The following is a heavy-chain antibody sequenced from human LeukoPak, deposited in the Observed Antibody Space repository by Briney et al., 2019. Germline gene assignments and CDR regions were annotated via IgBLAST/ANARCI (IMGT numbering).Heavy chain of an antibody. V-gene: IGHV1-8*01. CDR2: MNPNSGNT. CDR1: GYTFTSYD. CDR3: ARKGPANYYYYYMDV. D-gene: IGHD2-2*01. J-gene: IGHJ6*03. Sequence: ASVKVSCKASGYTFTSYDINWVRQATGQGLEWMGWMNPNSGNTGYAQKFQGRVTMTRNTSISTAYMELSSLRSEDTAVYYCARKGPANYYYYYMDVWGKGSSVTVSS.